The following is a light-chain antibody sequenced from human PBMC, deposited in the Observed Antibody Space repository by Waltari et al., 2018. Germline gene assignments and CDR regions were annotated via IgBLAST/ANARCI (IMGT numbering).Light chain of an antibody. CDR3: SSLAGGGYVV. J-gene: IGLJ2*01. CDR2: EVS. Sequence: QSALTQPPSASGSPGQSVTISCTGTSSDVGGYNYVPWYQQHPGEAPKLMIYEVSERPSGVPDRFSGSKSGNKASLTVSGLQADDEADYYCSSLAGGGYVVFGGGTKVTVL. CDR1: SSDVGGYNY. V-gene: IGLV2-8*01.